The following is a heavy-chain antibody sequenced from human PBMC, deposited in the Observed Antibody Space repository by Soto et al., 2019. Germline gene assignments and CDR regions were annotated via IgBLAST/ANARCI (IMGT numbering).Heavy chain of an antibody. CDR1: GAPISSGNYY. V-gene: IGHV4-31*03. D-gene: IGHD3-9*01. J-gene: IGHJ4*02. Sequence: TLSLTCTVSGAPISSGNYYWSWIRQHPGKGLEWIGYIYHSGITSYNPSLESRVTISVDTSNNHFSLKLSSVTAADTAVYYCERENFDWLFLFDYWGQGTLVTVSS. CDR2: IYHSGIT. CDR3: ERENFDWLFLFDY.